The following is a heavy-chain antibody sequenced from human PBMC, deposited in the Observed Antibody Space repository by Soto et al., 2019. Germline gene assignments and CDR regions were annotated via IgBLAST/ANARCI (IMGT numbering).Heavy chain of an antibody. CDR3: ARGPLRPSAMDV. V-gene: IGHV1-69*13. D-gene: IGHD6-25*01. CDR1: GDNYKKNV. Sequence: SVKVSCKTSGDNYKKNVFTWVRQAPGQGLEWMGGTIPAIGKTHYIEKFQGRVTITVDDATRTVYMEVRDLTSEDTAIYYCARGPLRPSAMDVWAQGTTVTVSS. CDR2: TIPAIGKT. J-gene: IGHJ6*02.